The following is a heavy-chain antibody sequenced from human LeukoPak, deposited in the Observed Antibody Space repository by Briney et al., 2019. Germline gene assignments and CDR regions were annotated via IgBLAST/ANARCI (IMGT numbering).Heavy chain of an antibody. CDR1: GYSFTTFL. D-gene: IGHD1-26*01. V-gene: IGHV5-51*01. J-gene: IGHJ4*02. CDR3: ARHVQGGATDY. Sequence: GESLKISSKGSGYSFTTFLIGWVRQMPGKGLEWRGIIYPSDSATRYSPSLQGQVTISADKSISTAYLQWSSLKASDTAIYYCARHVQGGATDYWGQGTLVTVSS. CDR2: IYPSDSAT.